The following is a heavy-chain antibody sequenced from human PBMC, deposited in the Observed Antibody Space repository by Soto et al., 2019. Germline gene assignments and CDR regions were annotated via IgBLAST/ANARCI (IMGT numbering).Heavy chain of an antibody. CDR3: ARYVKEGRLGYCSSTSCHSFDY. V-gene: IGHV4-59*01. CDR1: GVSISSYY. J-gene: IGHJ4*02. CDR2: IYYSGST. Sequence: PSETLALTCTVSGVSISSYYWSWIRQPPGKGLEWIGYIYYSGSTNYNPSLKSRVTISVDTSKNQFSLKLSSVTAADTAVYYCARYVKEGRLGYCSSTSCHSFDYWGQGALVTVSS. D-gene: IGHD2-2*01.